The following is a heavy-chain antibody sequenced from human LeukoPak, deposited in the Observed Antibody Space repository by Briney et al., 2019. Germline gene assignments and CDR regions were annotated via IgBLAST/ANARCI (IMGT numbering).Heavy chain of an antibody. CDR2: ISAYNGNT. Sequence: ASVKVSCKASGYTFTSYGISWVRQAPGQGLEWMGWISAYNGNTNCAQKLQGRVTMTTDTSTSTAYMELRSLRSDDTAVYYCARVPPAPYCSSTSCPLPFDYWGQGTLVTVSS. J-gene: IGHJ4*02. CDR1: GYTFTSYG. CDR3: ARVPPAPYCSSTSCPLPFDY. V-gene: IGHV1-18*04. D-gene: IGHD2-2*01.